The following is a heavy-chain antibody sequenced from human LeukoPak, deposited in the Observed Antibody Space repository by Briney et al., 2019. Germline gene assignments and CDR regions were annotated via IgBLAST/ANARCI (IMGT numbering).Heavy chain of an antibody. CDR2: FDPEDGET. J-gene: IGHJ4*02. D-gene: IGHD3-22*01. V-gene: IGHV1-24*01. Sequence: ASVKVSCKVSGYTLTELSIHWVRRAPGKGLEWMGGFDPEDGETIYAQKLQGRVTMTEDTSTDTAYMELSTLRSEDTAVYYCATLSTSYFDSSGYYSTFLDSWGQGTLVTVSS. CDR3: ATLSTSYFDSSGYYSTFLDS. CDR1: GYTLTELS.